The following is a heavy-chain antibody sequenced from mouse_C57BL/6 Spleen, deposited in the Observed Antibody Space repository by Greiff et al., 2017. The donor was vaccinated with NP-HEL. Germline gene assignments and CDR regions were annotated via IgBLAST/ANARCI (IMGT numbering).Heavy chain of an antibody. Sequence: VQLQQPGAELVMPGASVKLSCKASGYTFTSYWMHWVKQRPGQGLEWIGEIDPSDSYTNYNQKFKGKSTLTVDKSSSTAYMQLSSLTSEDSAVYYCARRGTTVDYAMDYWGQGTSVTVSS. CDR3: ARRGTTVDYAMDY. V-gene: IGHV1-69*01. CDR2: IDPSDSYT. CDR1: GYTFTSYW. J-gene: IGHJ4*01. D-gene: IGHD1-1*01.